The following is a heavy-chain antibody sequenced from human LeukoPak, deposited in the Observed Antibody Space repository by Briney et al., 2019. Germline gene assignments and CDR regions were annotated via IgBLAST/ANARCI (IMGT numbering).Heavy chain of an antibody. CDR2: IRSKAYGGIT. Sequence: PGRSLRLSCTASGFTFGDYAMSWVRQAPGKGLEWVGFIRSKAYGGITEYAASVKGRFTISRDESKSIAYLQMNSLKTEDTAVYDLSRVYCSSAIGEAFDYRGQGNLVTVSS. V-gene: IGHV3-49*04. J-gene: IGHJ4*02. D-gene: IGHD2-2*01. CDR1: GFTFGDYA. CDR3: SRVYCSSAIGEAFDY.